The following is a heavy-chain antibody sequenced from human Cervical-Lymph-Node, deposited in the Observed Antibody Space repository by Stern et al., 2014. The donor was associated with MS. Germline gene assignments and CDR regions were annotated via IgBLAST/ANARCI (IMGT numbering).Heavy chain of an antibody. CDR2: ISAYNSNT. D-gene: IGHD2-15*01. CDR3: ARGLLGSENAFDI. Sequence: VQLVESGAEVKKPGASVKVSCKASGYTFTSYGISWVRQAPGQRLEWMGWISAYNSNTHDAQKIQGRITITKDSSTRTAYMELRRLRSDDTAVYYCARGLLGSENAFDIWGQGTMVTVSS. J-gene: IGHJ3*02. CDR1: GYTFTSYG. V-gene: IGHV1-18*01.